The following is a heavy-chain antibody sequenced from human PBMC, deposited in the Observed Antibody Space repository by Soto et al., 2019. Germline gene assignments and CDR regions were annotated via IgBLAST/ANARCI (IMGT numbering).Heavy chain of an antibody. J-gene: IGHJ2*01. CDR3: AKDAIAAAGASVFGWYFDL. V-gene: IGHV3-30*18. CDR1: GFTFSSYG. CDR2: ISYDGSNK. D-gene: IGHD6-13*01. Sequence: QGQLVESGGGVVQPGRSLRLSCAASGFTFSSYGMHWVRQAPGKGLEWVAVISYDGSNKYYADSVKGRFTISRDNSKNTLYLQMNSLRAEDTAVYYCAKDAIAAAGASVFGWYFDLWGRGTLVTVSS.